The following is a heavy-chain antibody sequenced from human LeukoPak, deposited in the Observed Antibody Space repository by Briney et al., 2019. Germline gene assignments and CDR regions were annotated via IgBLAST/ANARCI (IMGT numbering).Heavy chain of an antibody. CDR1: GFTVSSNY. V-gene: IGHV3-53*01. J-gene: IGHJ4*02. CDR3: AKDRIKDGYNDY. Sequence: GGSLRLSCAASGFTVSSNYMSWVRQAPGKGLEWVSVIYSGGSTYYADSVKGRFTISRDNSKNMLYLQMNSLRAEDTAVYYCAKDRIKDGYNDYWGQGILVTVSS. D-gene: IGHD5-24*01. CDR2: IYSGGST.